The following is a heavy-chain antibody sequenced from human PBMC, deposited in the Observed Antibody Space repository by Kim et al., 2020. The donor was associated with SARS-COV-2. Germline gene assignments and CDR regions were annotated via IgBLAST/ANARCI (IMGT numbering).Heavy chain of an antibody. D-gene: IGHD6-19*01. CDR2: ITYDGSNK. V-gene: IGHV3-30*18. CDR3: AKDQARYCSGSYGMVV. J-gene: IGHJ6*04. CDR1: GFTFSSYG. Sequence: GGSLRLSCAASGFTFSSYGMHWVRQAPGKGLEWVAVITYDGSNKYYADSVKGRFTISRDNSKNTLYLQMNSLRAEDTAVYYCAKDQARYCSGSYGMVVWGEGATVTVRS.